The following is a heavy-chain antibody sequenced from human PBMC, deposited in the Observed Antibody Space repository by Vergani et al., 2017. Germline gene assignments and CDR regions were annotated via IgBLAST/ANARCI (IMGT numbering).Heavy chain of an antibody. Sequence: QVQLPQWGAGLLKPSETLSLTCAVYGGSFSGYYWSWIRQPPGKGLEWIGEINHSGSTNYNPSLKSRVTISVDTSKNQFSLKLSSVTAADTAVYYCARAQYYDFWSGYPYYYYYGMDVWGQGTTVTVSS. CDR2: INHSGST. V-gene: IGHV4-34*01. J-gene: IGHJ6*02. CDR3: ARAQYYDFWSGYPYYYYYGMDV. D-gene: IGHD3-3*01. CDR1: GGSFSGYY.